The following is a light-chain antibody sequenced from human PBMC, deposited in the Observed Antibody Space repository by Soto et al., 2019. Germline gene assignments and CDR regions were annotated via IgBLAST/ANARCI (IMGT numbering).Light chain of an antibody. Sequence: QSALTQPASVSGSPGQSITISCTGPSSDVGVYNYVSWYQQHPGKAPKLMIYEVSNRPSAVSNRFSGSKSGNTASLTISGLQAEDEGDYYCSSYTSSSTPWVFGGGTKLTVL. V-gene: IGLV2-14*01. CDR2: EVS. CDR1: SSDVGVYNY. CDR3: SSYTSSSTPWV. J-gene: IGLJ3*02.